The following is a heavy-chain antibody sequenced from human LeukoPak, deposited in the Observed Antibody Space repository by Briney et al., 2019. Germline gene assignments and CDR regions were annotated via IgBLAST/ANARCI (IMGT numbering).Heavy chain of an antibody. CDR3: AKERQDYYDNRGYFDFDY. CDR1: GFTFNYYG. CDR2: ISSDGTNK. V-gene: IGHV3-30*18. D-gene: IGHD3-22*01. J-gene: IGHJ4*02. Sequence: GGSLRLSCAASGFTFNYYGMHWVRQSPGKGLEWVAIISSDGTNKYSADSVKGRFTISRDNSKHTLYLQMNSLRTEDTAVYYCAKERQDYYDNRGYFDFDYWGQGTLVAVSS.